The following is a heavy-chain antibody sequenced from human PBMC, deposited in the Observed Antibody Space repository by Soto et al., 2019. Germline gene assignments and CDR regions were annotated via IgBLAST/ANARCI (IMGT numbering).Heavy chain of an antibody. CDR3: ARGSRFAGNTFDAVDI. CDR2: ISGSGTTI. CDR1: GFTFIDYY. D-gene: IGHD6-13*01. Sequence: QVQLVDSGGGLVKPGGSLRLSCAASGFTFIDYYMTWIRQAPGKGLEWVSYISGSGTTIYYADSVKGRFTISRDNAKSSLWLPMNSLRDEDTAVYFCARGSRFAGNTFDAVDIWGQGTMVTVS. J-gene: IGHJ3*02. V-gene: IGHV3-11*01.